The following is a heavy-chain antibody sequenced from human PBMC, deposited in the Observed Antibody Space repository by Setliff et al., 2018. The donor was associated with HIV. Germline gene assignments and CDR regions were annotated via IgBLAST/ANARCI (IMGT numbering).Heavy chain of an antibody. CDR1: GGSFSGYF. CDR2: INHRGSA. CDR3: ARQGGFSSSYYPRNYVDV. Sequence: SETLSLTCAVYGGSFSGYFWSWVRQSPGKGLEWIGEINHRGSANHNPSFKSRVIISVGTSKNQFSLKLSSVTAADTAVYYCARQGGFSSSYYPRNYVDVWGKGTTVTVSS. V-gene: IGHV4-34*01. J-gene: IGHJ6*03. D-gene: IGHD6-13*01.